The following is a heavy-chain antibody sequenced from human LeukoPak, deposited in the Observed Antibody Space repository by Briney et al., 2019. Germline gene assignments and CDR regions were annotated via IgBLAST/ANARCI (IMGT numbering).Heavy chain of an antibody. V-gene: IGHV4-59*12. CDR1: GGSISSYY. CDR3: TRAGSRIQPLN. CDR2: IYYSGST. D-gene: IGHD5-18*01. Sequence: SETLSLTCTVSGGSISSYYWSWIRQPPGKGLEWIGYIYYSGSTNYNPSLKSRVTISVDTSKNQFSLKLSSVTAADTAVYYCTRAGSRIQPLNWGQGTLVTVSS. J-gene: IGHJ4*02.